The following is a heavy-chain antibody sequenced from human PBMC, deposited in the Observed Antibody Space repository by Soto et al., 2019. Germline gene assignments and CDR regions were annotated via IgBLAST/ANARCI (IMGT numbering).Heavy chain of an antibody. V-gene: IGHV3-15*07. Sequence: EVQLVESGGGLVKPGGSLRLACAASGFTFSNAWMNWVRQAPGKGLEWVGRIKSKTDGGTTDYAAPVKGRFTISRDDSNNTLYVQMNSLKTEDTAVYYCTTQAWIQLWALDYWGQGTLVTVSS. D-gene: IGHD5-18*01. CDR2: IKSKTDGGTT. CDR1: GFTFSNAW. J-gene: IGHJ4*02. CDR3: TTQAWIQLWALDY.